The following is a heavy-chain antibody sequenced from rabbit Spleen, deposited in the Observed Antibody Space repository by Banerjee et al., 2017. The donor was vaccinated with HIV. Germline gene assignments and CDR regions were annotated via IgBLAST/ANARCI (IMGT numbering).Heavy chain of an antibody. D-gene: IGHD1-1*01. CDR1: GFAFSSYG. CDR2: TVTVFVNT. J-gene: IGHJ4*01. Sequence: QEQLVESGGGLVQPEGSLKLSCKASGFAFSSYGVSWGLHAPRKGPEWIAYTVTVFVNTAYASWVNGRCAISSHNAQNTLYLQVNSLTAGDTAADFCVRDKASISVDYGPWYFYLWGPGTLVTVS. CDR3: VRDKASISVDYGPWYFYL. V-gene: IGHV1S47*01.